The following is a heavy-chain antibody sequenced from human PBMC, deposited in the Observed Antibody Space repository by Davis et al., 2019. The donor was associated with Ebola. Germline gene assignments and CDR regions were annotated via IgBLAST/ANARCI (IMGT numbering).Heavy chain of an antibody. V-gene: IGHV1-2*06. D-gene: IGHD6-13*01. Sequence: ASVKVSCKASGYTFTGYYMHWVRQAPGQGLEWMGRINPNSGGTNYAQKFQGRVTMTRDTSISTAYMELSRLRSDDTAVYYCARGGIAAAGTRWFDPWGQGTLVTVSS. J-gene: IGHJ5*02. CDR2: INPNSGGT. CDR1: GYTFTGYY. CDR3: ARGGIAAAGTRWFDP.